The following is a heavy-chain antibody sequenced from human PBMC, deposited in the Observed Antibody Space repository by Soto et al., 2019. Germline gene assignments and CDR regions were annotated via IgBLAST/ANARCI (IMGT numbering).Heavy chain of an antibody. CDR2: TYYRSKWYN. CDR1: GDSVSSNSAA. Sequence: PSQTLSLTCAISGDSVSSNSAAWNWIRQSPSRGLEWLGRTYYRSKWYNDYAVSVKSRITINPDTSKNQFSLQLNSVTPEDTAVYYCARDGPYCSSTSCYTDGFDYWGQGTLVTVS. CDR3: ARDGPYCSSTSCYTDGFDY. J-gene: IGHJ4*02. D-gene: IGHD2-2*02. V-gene: IGHV6-1*01.